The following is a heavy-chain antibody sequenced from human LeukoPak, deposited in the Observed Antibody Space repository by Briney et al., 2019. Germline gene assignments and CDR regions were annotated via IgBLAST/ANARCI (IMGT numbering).Heavy chain of an antibody. CDR2: IKSKTDGGTT. CDR3: TIDVTPDIVVVVATYSVY. J-gene: IGHJ4*02. D-gene: IGHD2-15*01. CDR1: GFTFSNAL. V-gene: IGHV3-15*01. Sequence: GWCLRLSRAASGFTFSNALMSWVRQAPAKGLEWVGRIKSKTDGGTTDYAAPVKASFTISRDVSKHTLYLQMNRLKTEDTAVYYCTIDVTPDIVVVVATYSVYWGQGTLVTVSS.